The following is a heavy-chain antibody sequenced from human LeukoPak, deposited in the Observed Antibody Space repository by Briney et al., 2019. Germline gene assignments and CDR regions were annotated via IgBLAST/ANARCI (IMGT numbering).Heavy chain of an antibody. CDR2: TYYRSKWYD. CDR1: GDSVSSNSAA. D-gene: IGHD7-27*01. J-gene: IGHJ4*02. CDR3: ARGYTQLGMIDY. V-gene: IGHV6-1*01. Sequence: SQTLSLTCAISGDSVSSNSAAWNWIRQSPSRGLEWLGRTYYRSKWYDDYAVSVESRITINADTSKNQFSLQLNSVTPEDTAIYYCARGYTQLGMIDYWGQGTLVTVSS.